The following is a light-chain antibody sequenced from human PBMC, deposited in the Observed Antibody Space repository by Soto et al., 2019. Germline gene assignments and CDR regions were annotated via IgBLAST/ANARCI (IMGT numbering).Light chain of an antibody. J-gene: IGKJ4*01. V-gene: IGKV4-1*01. CDR3: QQYYSTPLT. CDR2: WAS. CDR1: QSIVYSSNNKNY. Sequence: DILMTQSPDSLAVSLCDRATINCKSSQSIVYSSNNKNYLTWYQQKPGQPPKLLIYWASTRESGVPDRFSGSGSGTDFTLTISSLQAEDVAVYYCQQYYSTPLTFGRGTKVDIK.